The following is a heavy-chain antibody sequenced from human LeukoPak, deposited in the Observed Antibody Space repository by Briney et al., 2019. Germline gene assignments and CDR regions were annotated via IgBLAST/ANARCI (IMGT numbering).Heavy chain of an antibody. V-gene: IGHV4-39*07. J-gene: IGHJ4*02. CDR3: ARVTGYRIEDYFDY. D-gene: IGHD6-13*01. CDR2: ISYTGST. Sequence: SETLSLTCSVSGGSISSSSFYWGWIRQPPGKGLEWIGSISYTGSTYYNPSLKSRVTISVETSKNEFSLKLRSVTAADTAVYYCARVTGYRIEDYFDYWGQGTLVTVSS. CDR1: GGSISSSSFY.